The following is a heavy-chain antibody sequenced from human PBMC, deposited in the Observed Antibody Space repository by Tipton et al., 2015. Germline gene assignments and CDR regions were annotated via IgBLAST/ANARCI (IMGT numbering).Heavy chain of an antibody. V-gene: IGHV1-46*01. J-gene: IGHJ4*02. D-gene: IGHD3-22*01. CDR2: INPSGVGT. CDR1: GYTFANYY. CDR3: ASRGLYDTTGAFDY. Sequence: QSGPEVKKPGASVKVSCKASGYTFANYYMHWVRQAPGQGLEWMGIINPSGVGTTYAQKFQGRVTMTRDTSTSMVYMELSSLRSEDTAVFYCASRGLYDTTGAFDYWGQGTLVTVSS.